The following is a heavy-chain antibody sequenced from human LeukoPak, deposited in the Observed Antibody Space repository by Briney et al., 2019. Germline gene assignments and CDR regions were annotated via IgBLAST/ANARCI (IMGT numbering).Heavy chain of an antibody. J-gene: IGHJ4*02. CDR3: ASGSSGLNDY. CDR2: ISYDGGNK. D-gene: IGHD3-22*01. CDR1: GFTFSRYA. Sequence: GGSLRLSCAASGFTFSRYAMHWVRQAPGKGLEWVAVISYDGGNKYYADSVKGRFTISRDTSKNTLYLQMNSLRAEDTAVYYCASGSSGLNDYWGQGTLVTVSS. V-gene: IGHV3-30-3*01.